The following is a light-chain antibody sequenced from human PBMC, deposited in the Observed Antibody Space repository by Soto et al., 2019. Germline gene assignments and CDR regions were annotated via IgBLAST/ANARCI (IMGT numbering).Light chain of an antibody. CDR3: QQYNSYVTWT. CDR2: DAS. J-gene: IGKJ1*01. V-gene: IGKV1-5*01. Sequence: EIQMTQSPSTLSASVGDRVTITCRASQSISSWLAWYQQKPGKAPKLLIYDASSLESGVPSRFSGSGSGTEFTLTISSLQPDDFATYYCQQYNSYVTWTFGQGTKVEIK. CDR1: QSISSW.